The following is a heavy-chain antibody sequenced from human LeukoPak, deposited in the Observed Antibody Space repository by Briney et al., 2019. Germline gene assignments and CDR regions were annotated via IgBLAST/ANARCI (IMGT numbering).Heavy chain of an antibody. J-gene: IGHJ5*02. CDR2: INHSGST. CDR3: ARGLSDCSSTSCYRRWFDP. CDR1: GGSFSGYY. D-gene: IGHD2-2*02. Sequence: SETLSLTCAVYGGSFSGYYWSWIRQPPGKGLEWIGEINHSGSTNYNPSLKSRVTISVDTSKNQFSLKLSSVTAADTAVYYCARGLSDCSSTSCYRRWFDPWGQGTLVTVSS. V-gene: IGHV4-34*01.